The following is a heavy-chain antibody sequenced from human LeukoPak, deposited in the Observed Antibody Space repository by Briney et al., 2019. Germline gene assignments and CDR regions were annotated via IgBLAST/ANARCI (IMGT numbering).Heavy chain of an antibody. V-gene: IGHV1-69*13. J-gene: IGHJ4*02. CDR3: ATAPAYGDAFDY. D-gene: IGHD4-17*01. CDR1: GGTFSSYA. Sequence: SVKVSCKASGGTFSSYAISWVRQAPGQGLEWMGGIIPIFGTANYAQKFQGRVTITADESTSTAYMELSSLRSEDTAVYYCATAPAYGDAFDYWGQGTLVTVSS. CDR2: IIPIFGTA.